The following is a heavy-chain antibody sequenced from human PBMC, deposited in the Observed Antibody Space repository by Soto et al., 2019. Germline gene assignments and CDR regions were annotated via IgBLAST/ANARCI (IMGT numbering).Heavy chain of an antibody. Sequence: GGSLRLSCVASRFTFSNYAIHWVRQAPGKGLEWVAVISYDGSKEYFADSVKGRCTISRDNSKNTLFLQMNSLRVEDTAVYYCAKLGGYGGSPVIPNDYWGQGTLVTVSS. J-gene: IGHJ4*02. CDR1: RFTFSNYA. D-gene: IGHD2-15*01. V-gene: IGHV3-30*18. CDR2: ISYDGSKE. CDR3: AKLGGYGGSPVIPNDY.